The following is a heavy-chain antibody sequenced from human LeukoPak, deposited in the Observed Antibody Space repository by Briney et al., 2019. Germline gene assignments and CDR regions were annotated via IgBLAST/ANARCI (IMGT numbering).Heavy chain of an antibody. J-gene: IGHJ4*02. CDR3: AKDPTVTMGPHYFDY. D-gene: IGHD4-17*01. V-gene: IGHV3-30*02. Sequence: GGSLRLSCAASGFTFSSYGMHWVRQTPGKGLEWVAFIRYDGSNKYYADSVKGRFTISRDNSKNTLYLQMNSLRAEDTAVYYCAKDPTVTMGPHYFDYWGQGTLITVSS. CDR2: IRYDGSNK. CDR1: GFTFSSYG.